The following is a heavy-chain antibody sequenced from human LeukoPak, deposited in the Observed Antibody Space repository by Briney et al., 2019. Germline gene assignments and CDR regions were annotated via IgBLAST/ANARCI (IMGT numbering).Heavy chain of an antibody. CDR3: ARASDSSGSYSGGHI. V-gene: IGHV4-59*01. D-gene: IGHD6-19*01. J-gene: IGHJ3*02. CDR1: GGSIANYF. CDR2: VYSDGST. Sequence: NPSETLSLTCTVSGGSIANYFWIWIRQSPGKGLEWIGYVYSDGSTKYKSSLKSRVTISVDTSKNQFSLKLSSVTAADTAVYYCARASDSSGSYSGGHIWGQGTMVTVSS.